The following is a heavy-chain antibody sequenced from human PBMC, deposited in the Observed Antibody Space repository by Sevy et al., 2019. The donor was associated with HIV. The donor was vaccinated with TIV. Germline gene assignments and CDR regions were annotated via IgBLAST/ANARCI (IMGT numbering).Heavy chain of an antibody. CDR1: GFTFSSYE. V-gene: IGHV3-48*03. CDR3: ARSPRSTMVRGVIWGYYYYYYYMDV. J-gene: IGHJ6*03. D-gene: IGHD3-10*01. Sequence: GGSLRLSCAASGFTFSSYEMNWVRQAPGKGLEWVSYISSSGSTIYYADSVKGRFTISRDNAKNSLYLQMNSLRAEDTAVYYCARSPRSTMVRGVIWGYYYYYYYMDVWGKGTTVTVSS. CDR2: ISSSGSTI.